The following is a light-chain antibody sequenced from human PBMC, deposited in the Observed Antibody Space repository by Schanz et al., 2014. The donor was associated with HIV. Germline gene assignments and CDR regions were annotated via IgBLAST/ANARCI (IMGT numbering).Light chain of an antibody. CDR3: AAWDDSRRFVM. CDR1: SSNIGAGYD. V-gene: IGLV1-40*01. CDR2: GNN. Sequence: QSVLTQPPSVSGAPGQRVTISCNWSSSNIGAGYDVNWYQQVPGAAPKLLIYGNNNRPSGVPDRFSGSKSGTSASLAISGLQSEDEADYYCAAWDDSRRFVMFGGGTKLTVL. J-gene: IGLJ3*02.